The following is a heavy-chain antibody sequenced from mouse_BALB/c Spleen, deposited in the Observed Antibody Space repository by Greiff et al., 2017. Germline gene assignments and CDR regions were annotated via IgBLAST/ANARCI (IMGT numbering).Heavy chain of an antibody. CDR1: GYSFTDYI. Sequence: VQLQQTGPELVKPGASVKISCKASGYSFTDYIMLWVKQSHGKSLEWIGNINPYYGSTSYNLKFKGKATLTVDKSSSTAYMQLNSLTSEDSAVYYCARVTGREYGYDYFDYWGQGTTLTVSS. V-gene: IGHV1-39*01. CDR2: INPYYGST. J-gene: IGHJ2*01. D-gene: IGHD2-2*01. CDR3: ARVTGREYGYDYFDY.